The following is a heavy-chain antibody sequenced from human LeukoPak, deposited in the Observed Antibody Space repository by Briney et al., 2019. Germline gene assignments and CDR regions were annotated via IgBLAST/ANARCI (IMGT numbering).Heavy chain of an antibody. J-gene: IGHJ4*02. CDR2: ISYDGSNK. D-gene: IGHD2-15*01. CDR1: GFTFSSYG. V-gene: IGHV3-30*03. CDR3: ARQLGYCSGGNCYFDL. Sequence: GGSLRLSCAASGFTFSSYGMHWVRQAPGKGLEWVAVISYDGSNKYYADSVKGRFSISRDNSKNTLYLQMNSLRAEDTAVYHCARQLGYCSGGNCYFDLWGQGALVTVSS.